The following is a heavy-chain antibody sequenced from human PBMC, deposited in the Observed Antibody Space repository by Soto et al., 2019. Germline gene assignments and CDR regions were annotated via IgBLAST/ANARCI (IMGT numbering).Heavy chain of an antibody. CDR2: INPKSGGT. D-gene: IGHD3-16*02. V-gene: IGHV1-2*02. J-gene: IGHJ4*02. CDR1: GYTFTAYY. Sequence: QVRLEQSGAEMKKPGASLKISCKPSGYTFTAYYIHWVRQAPGQGLEWMGWINPKSGGTSIAQRFQGRVAMTGDTSISTVYLDLGRLRYDDTAVYFCARGPHTFGGIIFTPLSDFWGQGTLVTVSS. CDR3: ARGPHTFGGIIFTPLSDF.